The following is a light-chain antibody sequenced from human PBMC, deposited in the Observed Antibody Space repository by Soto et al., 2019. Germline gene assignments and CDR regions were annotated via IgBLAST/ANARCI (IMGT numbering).Light chain of an antibody. CDR3: QQRSNWPRT. Sequence: EVVFTQPPATLSLSPGDRATLSCRASQSVSSYLAWYQQKPGQAPRLLIYDASNRATGIPARFSGSGSGTDFTLTISSLEPEDFAVYYCQQRSNWPRTFGQGTKVDIK. CDR1: QSVSSY. J-gene: IGKJ1*01. V-gene: IGKV3-11*01. CDR2: DAS.